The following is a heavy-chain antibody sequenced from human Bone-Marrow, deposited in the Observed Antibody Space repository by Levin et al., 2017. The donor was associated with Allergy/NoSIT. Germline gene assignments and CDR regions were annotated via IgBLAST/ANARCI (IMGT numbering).Heavy chain of an antibody. Sequence: PGGSLRLSCAASGFTVSNNDMSWVRQAPGKGLEWVSVIYRDGLTFYADSVKGRFSISRDISKKMVYLQMNSLRAEDTAVYYCARGGDNIPAIDYWGQGTLVTVSS. J-gene: IGHJ4*02. CDR2: IYRDGLT. CDR3: ARGGDNIPAIDY. D-gene: IGHD2-21*01. V-gene: IGHV3-53*01. CDR1: GFTVSNND.